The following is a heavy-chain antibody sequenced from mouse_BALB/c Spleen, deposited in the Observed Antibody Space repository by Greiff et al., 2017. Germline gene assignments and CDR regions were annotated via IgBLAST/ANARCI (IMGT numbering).Heavy chain of an antibody. J-gene: IGHJ2*01. Sequence: VQVVESGGGLVKPGGSLKLSCAASGFTFSSYAMSWVRQSPEKRLEWVAEISSGGSYTYYPDTVTGRFTISRDNAKNTLYLEMSSLRSEDTAMYYCARGGYYGSSGDYYFDYWGQGTTLTVSS. CDR1: GFTFSSYA. CDR2: ISSGGSYT. V-gene: IGHV5-9-4*01. D-gene: IGHD1-1*01. CDR3: ARGGYYGSSGDYYFDY.